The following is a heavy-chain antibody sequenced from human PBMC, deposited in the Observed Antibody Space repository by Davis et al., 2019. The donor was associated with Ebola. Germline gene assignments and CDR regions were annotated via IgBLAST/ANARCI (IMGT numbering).Heavy chain of an antibody. CDR2: IKQDGSEK. J-gene: IGHJ4*02. CDR3: AKDKNVLRFLERLLTVTYFDY. D-gene: IGHD3-3*01. V-gene: IGHV3-7*01. CDR1: GFTFSSYW. Sequence: GGSLRLSCAASGFTFSSYWMSWVRQAPGKGLEWVANIKQDGSEKYYADSVKGRFTISRDNSKNTLYPQMNSLRAEDTAVYYCAKDKNVLRFLERLLTVTYFDYWGQGTLVTVSS.